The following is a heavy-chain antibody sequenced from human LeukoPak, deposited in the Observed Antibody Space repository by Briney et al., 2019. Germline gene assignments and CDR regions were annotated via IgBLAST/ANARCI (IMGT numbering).Heavy chain of an antibody. CDR2: ISAYNGNT. D-gene: IGHD5-12*01. V-gene: IGHV1-18*01. Sequence: GASVKVSCKASGYTFTSYGISWVRQAPGQGLEWMGWISAYNGNTNYAQKLQGRVTMTTDTSTSTAYMELRSLRSDDTAVYYCARTENSGYDLDYFDYWGQGTLVTVSS. CDR1: GYTFTSYG. CDR3: ARTENSGYDLDYFDY. J-gene: IGHJ4*02.